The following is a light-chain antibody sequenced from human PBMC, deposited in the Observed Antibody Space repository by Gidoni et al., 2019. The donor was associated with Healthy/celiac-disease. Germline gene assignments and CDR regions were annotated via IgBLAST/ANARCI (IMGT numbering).Light chain of an antibody. Sequence: PPSVSVAPGKTARITCGGNNIGSKSVHWYQQKPGQAPVLVIYYDSDRPSGIPERFSGSNSGNTATLTISRVEAGDEADYYCQVWDSSSDPWVFGGGTKLTVL. CDR1: NIGSKS. J-gene: IGLJ3*02. CDR3: QVWDSSSDPWV. CDR2: YDS. V-gene: IGLV3-21*04.